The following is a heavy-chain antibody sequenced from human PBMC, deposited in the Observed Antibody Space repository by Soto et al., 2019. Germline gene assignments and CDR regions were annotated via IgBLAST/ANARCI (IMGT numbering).Heavy chain of an antibody. J-gene: IGHJ4*02. CDR2: ISYDGSNK. CDR3: AKDSFASYYYDSRGYYPIDY. Sequence: QVQLVESGGGVVQPGRSLRLSCAASGFTFSSYGMHWVRQAPGKGLEWVAVISYDGSNKYYADSVKGRFTISRDNSKNTLYLQMNSLRAEDTAVYYCAKDSFASYYYDSRGYYPIDYWGQGTLVTVSS. V-gene: IGHV3-30*18. D-gene: IGHD3-22*01. CDR1: GFTFSSYG.